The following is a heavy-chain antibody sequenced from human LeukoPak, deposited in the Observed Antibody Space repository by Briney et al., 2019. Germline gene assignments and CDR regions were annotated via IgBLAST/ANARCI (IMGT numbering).Heavy chain of an antibody. V-gene: IGHV1-8*01. Sequence: GASVKVSCKASGYTFTSYDINWVRQATGQGLEWMGWMNPNNDNTGYAQKFQGRVTMTRNTSISTAYMELISLRSEDTAVYYCARDSGGGTYDFGDWGQGTLVTVSS. CDR2: MNPNNDNT. J-gene: IGHJ4*02. CDR3: ARDSGGGTYDFGD. D-gene: IGHD5-12*01. CDR1: GYTFTSYD.